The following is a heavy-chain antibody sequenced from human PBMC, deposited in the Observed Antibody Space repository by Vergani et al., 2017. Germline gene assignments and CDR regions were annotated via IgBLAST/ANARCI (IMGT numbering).Heavy chain of an antibody. CDR1: GFTFSSYW. D-gene: IGHD3-3*01. CDR2: IKQDGSEK. V-gene: IGHV3-7*03. Sequence: EVQLVESGGGLVQPGGSLRLSCAASGFTFSSYWMSWVRQAPGKGLEWVANIKQDGSEKYYVDSVKGRFTISRDNAKNSLYLQMNSLRAEDTAVYYCAGAGDFWSGYYGDYWGQGTLVTVSS. CDR3: AGAGDFWSGYYGDY. J-gene: IGHJ4*02.